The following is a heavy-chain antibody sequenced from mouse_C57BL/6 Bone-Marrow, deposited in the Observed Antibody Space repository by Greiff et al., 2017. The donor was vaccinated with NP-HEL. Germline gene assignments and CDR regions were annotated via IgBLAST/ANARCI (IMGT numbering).Heavy chain of an antibody. CDR2: ISNGGGST. CDR1: GFTFSDYY. Sequence: EVKLVESGGGLVQPGGSLKLSCAASGFTFSDYYMYWVRQTPEKRLEWVAYISNGGGSTYYPDTVKGRFTISRDNAKNTLYLQMSRLKSEDTAMYYCARQTLYYYGSSYGYFDVWGTGTTVTVSS. CDR3: ARQTLYYYGSSYGYFDV. J-gene: IGHJ1*03. D-gene: IGHD1-1*01. V-gene: IGHV5-12*01.